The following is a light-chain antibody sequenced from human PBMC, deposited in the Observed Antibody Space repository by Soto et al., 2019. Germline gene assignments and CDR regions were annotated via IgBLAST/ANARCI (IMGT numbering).Light chain of an antibody. J-gene: IGLJ2*01. CDR1: SGSIASNY. CDR3: QSYDSSNMI. Sequence: NFMLTLPHSVSESRGKTVTIACTRSSGSIASNYVQWYQQRPGSAPTTVIYEDNQRPSGVPDRFSGSIDISSNSASLTISGLKTEDESDYYCQSYDSSNMIFGGGTKLTVL. V-gene: IGLV6-57*04. CDR2: EDN.